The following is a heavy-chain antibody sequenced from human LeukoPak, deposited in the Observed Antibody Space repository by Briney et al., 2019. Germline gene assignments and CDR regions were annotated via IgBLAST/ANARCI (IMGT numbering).Heavy chain of an antibody. V-gene: IGHV4-39*07. CDR3: AEGHCSGGSCHEPHFDY. J-gene: IGHJ4*02. CDR1: SGSISTSNYY. CDR2: IFYSGST. D-gene: IGHD2-15*01. Sequence: SETLSLTCTVSSGSISTSNYYWGWVRQPPGKALEWIGNIFYSGSTYYNPSLKSRVTISVDTSKNQFSLKLSSVTAADTAVYYCAEGHCSGGSCHEPHFDYWGQGTLVTVSS.